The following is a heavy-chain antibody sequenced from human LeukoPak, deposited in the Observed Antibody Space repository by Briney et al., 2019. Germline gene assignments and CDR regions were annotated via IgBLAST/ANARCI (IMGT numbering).Heavy chain of an antibody. V-gene: IGHV4-61*05. Sequence: PSETSSLTCTVSGGSISSSSYYWRWIRQPPGKGLEWIGYIYYSGSTNYNPSLKSRVTISVDTSKNQFSLKLSFVTAADTAVYYCARERDYYGSGSYFPFDYWGQGTLVTVSS. D-gene: IGHD3-10*01. CDR2: IYYSGST. J-gene: IGHJ4*02. CDR1: GGSISSSSYY. CDR3: ARERDYYGSGSYFPFDY.